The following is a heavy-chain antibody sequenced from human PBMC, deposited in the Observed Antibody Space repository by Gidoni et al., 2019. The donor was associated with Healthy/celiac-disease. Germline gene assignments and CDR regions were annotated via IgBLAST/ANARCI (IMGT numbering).Heavy chain of an antibody. CDR2: IDYSGTT. J-gene: IGHJ2*01. D-gene: IGHD2-2*01. V-gene: IGHV4-31*01. CDR3: SRAGVYQLLRGSVGYFVL. CDR1: GGSISSGGYY. Sequence: GRPSQTLSLTGTVSGGSISSGGYYWSWIRQHPGKGLELIGYIDYSGTTYYNPSLKSLVTISVATSKNQFSLQLSSVTAADTAVYSCSRAGVYQLLRGSVGYFVLWGRGTLVTVSS.